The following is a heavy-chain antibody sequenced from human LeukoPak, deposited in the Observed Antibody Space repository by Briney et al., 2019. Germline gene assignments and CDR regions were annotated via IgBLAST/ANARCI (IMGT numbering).Heavy chain of an antibody. J-gene: IGHJ6*03. Sequence: SETLSLTCTVSGGSISSGSYYWSWIRQPAGKGLEWIGRIYTSGCTNYNPSLKSRVTISVDTSKNQFSLKLSSVTAADTAVYYCARDREYLGIDYYYYYYMDVWGKGTTVTISS. CDR2: IYTSGCT. V-gene: IGHV4-61*02. CDR3: ARDREYLGIDYYYYYYMDV. CDR1: GGSISSGSYY. D-gene: IGHD3-16*01.